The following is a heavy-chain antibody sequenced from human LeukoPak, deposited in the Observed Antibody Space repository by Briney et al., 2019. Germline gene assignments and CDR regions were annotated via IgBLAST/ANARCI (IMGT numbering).Heavy chain of an antibody. CDR2: ISGSGGST. J-gene: IGHJ4*02. Sequence: GGPLRLSCAASGFTFSSCAMTWVRQAPGKGLEWVAVISGSGGSTYYADSVKGRFTISRDNSKNTLYLQMNSLRAEDTAVYYCAKGPDYYDSSGYYAYWGQGTLVTVSS. CDR1: GFTFSSCA. D-gene: IGHD3-22*01. V-gene: IGHV3-23*01. CDR3: AKGPDYYDSSGYYAY.